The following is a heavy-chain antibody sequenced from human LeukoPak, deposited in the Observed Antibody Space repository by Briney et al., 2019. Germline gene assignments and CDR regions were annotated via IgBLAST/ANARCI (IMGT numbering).Heavy chain of an antibody. CDR3: VKGGGYSYGTPDY. CDR1: GFTFSSYA. J-gene: IGHJ4*02. D-gene: IGHD5-18*01. V-gene: IGHV3-64D*06. Sequence: GGSLRLSCSAFGFTFSSYAMHWVRQAPGKGLEYVSAISSNGGSTYYADSVKGRFTISRDNSKNTLYLQMSSLRAEDTAVYYCVKGGGYSYGTPDYWGQGTLVTVSS. CDR2: ISSNGGST.